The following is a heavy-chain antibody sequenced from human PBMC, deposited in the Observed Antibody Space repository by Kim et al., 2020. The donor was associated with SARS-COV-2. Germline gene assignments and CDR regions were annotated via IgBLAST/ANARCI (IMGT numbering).Heavy chain of an antibody. Sequence: GGSLRLSCAASGFTFSSYGMHWVRQAPGKGLEWVAVIWYDGSNKYYADSVKGRFTISRDNSKNTLYLQMNSLRAEDTAVYYCAREELKEEDQGWESGGWFDPWGQGTLVTVSS. CDR3: AREELKEEDQGWESGGWFDP. V-gene: IGHV3-33*01. CDR2: IWYDGSNK. J-gene: IGHJ5*02. D-gene: IGHD3-16*01. CDR1: GFTFSSYG.